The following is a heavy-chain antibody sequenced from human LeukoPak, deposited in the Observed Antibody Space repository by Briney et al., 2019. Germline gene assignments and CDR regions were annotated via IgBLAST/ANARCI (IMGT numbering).Heavy chain of an antibody. D-gene: IGHD2-21*02. Sequence: PSETLSLTCAVSGGSISSSNWWSWVRQPPGKGLEWIGEIYHSGSTNYNPSLKSRVTISVDKSKNQFSLKLSSVTAADTAVYYCARAAVTADLYYFDYWGQGTLVTVSS. CDR1: GGSISSSNW. J-gene: IGHJ4*02. CDR3: ARAAVTADLYYFDY. CDR2: IYHSGST. V-gene: IGHV4-4*02.